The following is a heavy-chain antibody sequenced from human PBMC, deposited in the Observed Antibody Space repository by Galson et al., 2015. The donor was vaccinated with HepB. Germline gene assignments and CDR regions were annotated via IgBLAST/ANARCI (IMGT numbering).Heavy chain of an antibody. CDR2: IWFDGTNK. Sequence: SLRLSCAASGFTFSSNNMHWVRQAPGKGLEWVAVIWFDGTNKYHADSVKGRFTISRDNSKNTLFLQMSSLRAEDTAVYYCARDKDDAMDVWGRGTTVTVSS. J-gene: IGHJ6*02. CDR3: ARDKDDAMDV. V-gene: IGHV3-33*08. CDR1: GFTFSSNN. D-gene: IGHD2-15*01.